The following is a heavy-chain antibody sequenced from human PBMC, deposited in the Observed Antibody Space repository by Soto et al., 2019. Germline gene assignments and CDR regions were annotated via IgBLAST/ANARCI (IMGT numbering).Heavy chain of an antibody. CDR2: IRSKAYSRTA. D-gene: IGHD1-26*01. CDR1: GFTFGGYG. V-gene: IGHV3-49*03. J-gene: IGHJ4*02. Sequence: GESLRLSCSTSGFTFGGYGVSWFRQAPGKGLEWIGFIRSKAYSRTAEYAASVRGRFIISRDDSEGIAYLQMNSLQNEDTGVYYCARDRNGWETRATYYDYWGPGTQVTVSS. CDR3: ARDRNGWETRATYYDY.